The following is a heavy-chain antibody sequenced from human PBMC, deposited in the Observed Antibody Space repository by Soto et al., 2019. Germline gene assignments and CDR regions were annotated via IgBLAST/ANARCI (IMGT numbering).Heavy chain of an antibody. CDR1: GGSFSGYY. D-gene: IGHD2-15*01. CDR3: ARGGYCSGGSCYGNYYGMDV. V-gene: IGHV4-34*01. J-gene: IGHJ6*02. Sequence: PSETLSLTCAVYGGSFSGYYWSWIRQPPGKGLEWIGEINHSGSTNYNPSLKSRVTISVDTSKNQFSLKLSSVTAADTAVYYCARGGYCSGGSCYGNYYGMDVWGQGTTVTVSS. CDR2: INHSGST.